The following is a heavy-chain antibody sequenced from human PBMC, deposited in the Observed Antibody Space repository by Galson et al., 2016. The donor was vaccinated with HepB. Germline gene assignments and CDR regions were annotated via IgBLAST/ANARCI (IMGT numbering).Heavy chain of an antibody. J-gene: IGHJ3*02. D-gene: IGHD2-15*01. V-gene: IGHV3-33*06. Sequence: SLRLSCAASGFTFSSYGIHWVRQAPGKGLEWVALIWYDGTNEYYADSVKGRFTISRDNFKNTLYLQMNSLRAEDTAVYYCAKDIGYCSGGTCSNDAFDIWGQGTMVTVSS. CDR2: IWYDGTNE. CDR1: GFTFSSYG. CDR3: AKDIGYCSGGTCSNDAFDI.